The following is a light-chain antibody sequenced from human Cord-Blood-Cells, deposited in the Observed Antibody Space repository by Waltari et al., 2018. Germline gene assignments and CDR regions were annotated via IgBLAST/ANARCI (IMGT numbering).Light chain of an antibody. Sequence: EIVLTQSPGTLSLSPGESATLSCRASQSVSSSYLAWYQQKLGQAPRLRIYVASSRATRIPDRFSGSGSGTDFTLTISRLEPEDFAVYYCQQYGSSPRTFGGGTKVEIK. CDR2: VAS. V-gene: IGKV3-20*01. CDR3: QQYGSSPRT. J-gene: IGKJ4*01. CDR1: QSVSSSY.